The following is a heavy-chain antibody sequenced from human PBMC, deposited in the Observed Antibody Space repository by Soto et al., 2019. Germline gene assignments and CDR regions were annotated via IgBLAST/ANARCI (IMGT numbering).Heavy chain of an antibody. V-gene: IGHV4-30-4*02. J-gene: IGHJ4*02. CDR1: GGSIRSGDYY. Sequence: PSETLSLTCTVSGGSIRSGDYYWSWIRQPPGKGLESIGYIYYSGSTYYNPSLKSRVTISIDTSKNHFSLKLRSVTAADTAVYYCARLYYYGSGSFYWGQGTLVTVSS. CDR2: IYYSGST. D-gene: IGHD3-10*01. CDR3: ARLYYYGSGSFY.